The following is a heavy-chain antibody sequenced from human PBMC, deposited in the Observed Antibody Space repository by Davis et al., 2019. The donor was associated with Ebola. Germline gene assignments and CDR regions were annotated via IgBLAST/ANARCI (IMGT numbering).Heavy chain of an antibody. CDR2: FDPSSLGT. Sequence: ASVKVSCMASVYTFGDDYIHWVRQAPGQGLEWMVRFDPSSLGTNFQQKFHDRFTMTWDTSVSTAYMELRILQSDDTAIYYCAREAWTTGVDYWDRGTLVTVSS. CDR3: AREAWTTGVDY. CDR1: VYTFGDDY. J-gene: IGHJ4*02. V-gene: IGHV1-2*06. D-gene: IGHD1-1*01.